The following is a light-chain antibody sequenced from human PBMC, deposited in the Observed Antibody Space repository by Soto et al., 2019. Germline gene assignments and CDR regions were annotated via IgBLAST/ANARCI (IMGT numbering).Light chain of an antibody. V-gene: IGKV3-20*01. CDR2: GVS. CDR3: QQYGGSMT. Sequence: EIVLTQSPGTLSLSPGERATLFCRASQSVSSTYLAWYQQKPGQSPRLLIYGVSSRATGIPDRFSGTGSGTDFTLTISRLEPEDFAVYYCQQYGGSMTFGQGTRLEIE. CDR1: QSVSSTY. J-gene: IGKJ5*01.